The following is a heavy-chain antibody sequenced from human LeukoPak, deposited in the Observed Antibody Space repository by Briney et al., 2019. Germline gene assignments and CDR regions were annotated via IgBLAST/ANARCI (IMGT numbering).Heavy chain of an antibody. CDR1: GFTFSTYW. D-gene: IGHD6-19*01. Sequence: GGSLRLSCATSGFTFSTYWMSWVRQAPGKGLEWVANIKQDGSEKYYVDSVKGRYTISRDNAKNSLYLQMYSPRAEDTAVYYCARWEGSGWYFDYWGQGTLVTVSS. CDR3: ARWEGSGWYFDY. J-gene: IGHJ4*02. V-gene: IGHV3-7*01. CDR2: IKQDGSEK.